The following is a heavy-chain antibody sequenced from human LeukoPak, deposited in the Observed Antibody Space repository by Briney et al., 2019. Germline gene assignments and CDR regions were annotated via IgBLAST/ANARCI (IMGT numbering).Heavy chain of an antibody. V-gene: IGHV3-48*02. CDR1: GFTFSSYS. CDR3: AISVVNDAFDI. J-gene: IGHJ3*02. D-gene: IGHD2-2*01. Sequence: GGSLRLSCAASGFTFSSYSMNWVRQAPGKGLERVSYISSSSSPIHYADSVKGRFTISRDNAKNSLYPQMNSLRDEDTAVYYCAISVVNDAFDIWGQGTMVTVSS. CDR2: ISSSSSPI.